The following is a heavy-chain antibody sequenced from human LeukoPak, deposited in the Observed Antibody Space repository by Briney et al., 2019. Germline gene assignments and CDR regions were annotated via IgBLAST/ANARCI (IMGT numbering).Heavy chain of an antibody. V-gene: IGHV4-39*06. J-gene: IGHJ4*02. Sequence: SETMSLTSTVSAVSISSSSYYWGWIRQPPGKGLEWIGSIYSSGSTYYNPSLKSRVTISVDTSKNQFTLKLSSVTAADTGVYYCAKEGTYTYGASDFDYWGQGTLVTVSS. CDR3: AKEGTYTYGASDFDY. D-gene: IGHD4/OR15-4a*01. CDR1: AVSISSSSYY. CDR2: IYSSGST.